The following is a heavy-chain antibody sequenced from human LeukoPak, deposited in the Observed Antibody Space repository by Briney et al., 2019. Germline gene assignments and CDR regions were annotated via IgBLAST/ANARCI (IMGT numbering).Heavy chain of an antibody. Sequence: GSLLLSCAASGFTFISYAMHWGRQAPGKGLEGVAVISYDGSNKYYADSVKGRFTISRDNSKNTLYLQMNSLRAEDTAVYYCARANNIRYFDWLLSYFDYWGQGTLVTVSS. CDR1: GFTFISYA. V-gene: IGHV3-30-3*01. D-gene: IGHD3-9*01. CDR3: ARANNIRYFDWLLSYFDY. CDR2: ISYDGSNK. J-gene: IGHJ4*02.